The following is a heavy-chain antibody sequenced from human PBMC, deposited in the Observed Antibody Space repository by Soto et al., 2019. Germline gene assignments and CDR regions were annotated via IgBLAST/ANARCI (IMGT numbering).Heavy chain of an antibody. CDR2: LYYDGTT. V-gene: IGHV4-39*01. D-gene: IGHD6-6*01. CDR3: ARQHRPVRRYFGLDV. Sequence: PSETLSLTCTVSGGPISTTSYYWDWIRQTPGKGLEWIGSLYYDGTTYYNPSLKSRVTISVYTSKNQFSLKLNSVTAADAAVYYCARQHRPVRRYFGLDVWGQGTTVTVSS. J-gene: IGHJ6*02. CDR1: GGPISTTSYY.